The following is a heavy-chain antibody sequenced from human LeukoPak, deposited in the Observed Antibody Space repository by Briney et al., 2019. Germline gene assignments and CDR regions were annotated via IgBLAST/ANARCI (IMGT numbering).Heavy chain of an antibody. D-gene: IGHD2-15*01. J-gene: IGHJ3*02. Sequence: GESLKISCKVSGFTFTSSWIGWVRQMPGKGLEWMGIIYPGDSDTRYRPSFHGQVTISADKSISTAYLQWSSLKASDTAMYYCARLGSCRGGSCTAFDIWGQGTVVTVSS. CDR3: ARLGSCRGGSCTAFDI. V-gene: IGHV5-51*01. CDR1: GFTFTSSW. CDR2: IYPGDSDT.